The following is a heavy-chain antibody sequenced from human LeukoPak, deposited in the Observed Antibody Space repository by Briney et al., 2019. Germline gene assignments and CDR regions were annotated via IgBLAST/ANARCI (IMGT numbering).Heavy chain of an antibody. V-gene: IGHV3-21*01. CDR2: ISSSSSYI. J-gene: IGHJ4*02. CDR1: GFTFSSYS. Sequence: GGSLRLSCAASGFTFSSYSMNWVRQAPGKGLEWVSSISSSSSYIYYADSVKGRFTISRDNAKNSLYLQMNGLRAEDTAVYYCARGSSSSWYSDYFDYWGQGTLVTVSS. D-gene: IGHD6-13*01. CDR3: ARGSSSSWYSDYFDY.